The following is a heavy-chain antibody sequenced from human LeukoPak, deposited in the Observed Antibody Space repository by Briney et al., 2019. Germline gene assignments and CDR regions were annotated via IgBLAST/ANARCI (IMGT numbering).Heavy chain of an antibody. V-gene: IGHV4-39*01. Sequence: PSETLSLTCTVSGGSISSSSYYWGRIRQPPGKGLEWIGSIYYGGSTYYNPSLKSRVTISVDTSKNQFSLKLSSVTAADTAVYYCARPGIAVAGPSRDYWGQGILVTVSS. CDR3: ARPGIAVAGPSRDY. CDR1: GGSISSSSYY. D-gene: IGHD6-19*01. J-gene: IGHJ4*02. CDR2: IYYGGST.